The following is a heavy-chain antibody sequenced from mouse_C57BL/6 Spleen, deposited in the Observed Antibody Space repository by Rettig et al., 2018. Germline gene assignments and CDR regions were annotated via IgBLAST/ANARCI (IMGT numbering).Heavy chain of an antibody. CDR1: GYTFTTFG. J-gene: IGHJ2*01. CDR2: IHTYSGVP. Sequence: QIQLVQSGPELKKPGETVKISCKASGYTFTTFGMSWVKQAPGKGLKWMGWIHTYSGVPTYADDFKGRFAFSLETSASTAYLQINTLKNEDTATYFCARGYYFDYWGQGTTLTVSS. V-gene: IGHV9-3*01. CDR3: ARGYYFDY.